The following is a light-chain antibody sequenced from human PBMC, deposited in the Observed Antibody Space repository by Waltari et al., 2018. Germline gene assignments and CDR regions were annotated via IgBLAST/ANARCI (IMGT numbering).Light chain of an antibody. J-gene: IGLJ2*01. Sequence: QSALTQPASVSGSPGQSLTIPCTGASTGVGRGNLVSWYHHHPGTAPKLTIYEGGKRPSGVSNRFSGSRSGNTASLTISGLQAEDEGDYYCCADAGSPVVFGGGTKLTIL. CDR1: STGVGRGNL. CDR3: CADAGSPVV. V-gene: IGLV2-23*01. CDR2: EGG.